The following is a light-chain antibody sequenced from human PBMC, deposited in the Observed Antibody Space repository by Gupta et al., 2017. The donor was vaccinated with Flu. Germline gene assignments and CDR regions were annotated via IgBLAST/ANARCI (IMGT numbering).Light chain of an antibody. V-gene: IGKV3-20*01. CDR3: QHDDTSKT. CDR1: QSVTSNS. Sequence: EIVLTQSPGTLSLSPGERATLSCRASQSVTSNSLAWYQQKPGQAPRLLIYGASIRITGIPDRFSGSGSGTDFTLTSSRREPEDFAVYHWQHDDTSKTFGQGTKVEIK. CDR2: GAS. J-gene: IGKJ1*01.